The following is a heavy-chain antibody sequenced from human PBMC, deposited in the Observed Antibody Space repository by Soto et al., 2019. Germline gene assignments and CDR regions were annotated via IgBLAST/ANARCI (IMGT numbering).Heavy chain of an antibody. D-gene: IGHD6-19*01. J-gene: IGHJ4*02. Sequence: PSETLSLTCAVYGGSFSGYYWSWIRQPPGKGLEWIGEINHSGSTNYNPSLKSRVTISVDTSKNQFSLKLSSVTAADTAVYYCARTEYSGWWDYWGQGTLVTVSS. CDR3: ARTEYSGWWDY. CDR2: INHSGST. V-gene: IGHV4-34*01. CDR1: GGSFSGYY.